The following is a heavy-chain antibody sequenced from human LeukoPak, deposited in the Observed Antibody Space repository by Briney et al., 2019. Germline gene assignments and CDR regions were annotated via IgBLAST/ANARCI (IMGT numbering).Heavy chain of an antibody. CDR2: LSYDGSNK. CDR3: ARARFAYNRGPFDY. J-gene: IGHJ4*02. V-gene: IGHV3-30-3*01. D-gene: IGHD1-1*01. Sequence: HTGGSLRLSCAASGFTFSNYAIHWVRQAPGKGLEWAAFLSYDGSNKHYADSVKGRFTISRDNSKNTLYLQMNSLRPEDTAVYYCARARFAYNRGPFDYWGQGILVTVSS. CDR1: GFTFSNYA.